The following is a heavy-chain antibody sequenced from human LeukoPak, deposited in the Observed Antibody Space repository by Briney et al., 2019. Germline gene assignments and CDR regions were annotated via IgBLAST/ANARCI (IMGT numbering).Heavy chain of an antibody. CDR1: GYSISSTYY. Sequence: SETLSLTCTVSGYSISSTYYWGWIRQPPGKGLEWSGSINDGGSTYYDPSRKSRVTIPVDTSNNQVSLNVNAVTAADTAVYYCARLGGNSYGSYYFDYGGQGPLVTASA. J-gene: IGHJ4*02. D-gene: IGHD5-18*01. CDR2: INDGGST. V-gene: IGHV4-38-2*02. CDR3: ARLGGNSYGSYYFDY.